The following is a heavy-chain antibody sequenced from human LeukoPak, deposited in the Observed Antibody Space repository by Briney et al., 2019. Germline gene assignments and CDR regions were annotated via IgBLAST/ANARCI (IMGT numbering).Heavy chain of an antibody. J-gene: IGHJ4*02. CDR3: ARLGTSTVGATRGGVY. CDR1: GYSFTSYW. Sequence: GESLKISCKGSGYSFTSYWIGWVRQMPGKGLEWMGIIYPGDSDTRYSPSFQGQVTISADKSISTAYLQWSSLKASDTAMYYCARLGTSTVGATRGGVYWGQGTLVTVSS. CDR2: IYPGDSDT. V-gene: IGHV5-51*01. D-gene: IGHD1-26*01.